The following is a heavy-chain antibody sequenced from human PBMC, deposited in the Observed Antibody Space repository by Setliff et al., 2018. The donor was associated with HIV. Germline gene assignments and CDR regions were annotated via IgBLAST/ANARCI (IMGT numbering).Heavy chain of an antibody. Sequence: SETLSLTCTVSGGSIRSYYWSWIRQPPGKGLEWIGYIYYSGSTNYSPSLKSRVTISVDTSKNQFSLKLSSVTAADTAVYYCARHSGVASPNWFDPWGQGTLVTVSS. CDR1: GGSIRSYY. CDR3: ARHSGVASPNWFDP. D-gene: IGHD3-10*01. J-gene: IGHJ5*02. CDR2: IYYSGST. V-gene: IGHV4-59*08.